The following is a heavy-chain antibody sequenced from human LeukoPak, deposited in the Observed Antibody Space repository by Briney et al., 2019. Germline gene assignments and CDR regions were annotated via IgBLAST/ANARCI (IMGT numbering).Heavy chain of an antibody. CDR3: ARRLGLRFPGCFDY. CDR1: GGSFSGYY. V-gene: IGHV4-34*01. Sequence: SETLSLTCAVYGGSFSGYYWSWIRQPPGKGLGWIGEINHSGSTNYNPSLKSRVTISVDTSKNQFSLKLSSVTAADTAVYYCARRLGLRFPGCFDYWGQGTLVTVSS. CDR2: INHSGST. J-gene: IGHJ4*02. D-gene: IGHD3-3*01.